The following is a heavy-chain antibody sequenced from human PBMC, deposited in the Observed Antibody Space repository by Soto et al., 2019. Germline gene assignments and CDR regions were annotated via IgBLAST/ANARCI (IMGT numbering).Heavy chain of an antibody. CDR1: GFTFSSYS. V-gene: IGHV3-48*02. CDR2: ISSSSSTI. J-gene: IGHJ5*02. CDR3: ARALGYSSSWYWFDP. Sequence: GGSLRLSCAASGFTFSSYSMNWVRQAPGKGLEWVSYISSSSSTIYYADSVKGRFTISRDNAKNSLYLQMNSLRDEDTAVYYCARALGYSSSWYWFDPWGQGTLVTVSS. D-gene: IGHD6-13*01.